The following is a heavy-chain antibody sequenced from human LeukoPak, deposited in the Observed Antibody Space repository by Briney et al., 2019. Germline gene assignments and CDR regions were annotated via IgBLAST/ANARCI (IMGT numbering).Heavy chain of an antibody. CDR2: ISGSGGST. CDR3: ARSVEGSFDY. Sequence: PGGSLRLSCAASGFTFSSYAMSWVRQAPGKGLEWVSAISGSGGSTYYADSVKGRFTISRDNVKNSVFLQMDSLRHEDTAVYYCARSVEGSFDYWGQGTLVTVSS. CDR1: GFTFSSYA. D-gene: IGHD3-3*01. V-gene: IGHV3-23*01. J-gene: IGHJ4*02.